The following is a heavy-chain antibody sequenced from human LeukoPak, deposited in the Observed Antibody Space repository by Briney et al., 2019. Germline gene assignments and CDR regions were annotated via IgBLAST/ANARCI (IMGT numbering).Heavy chain of an antibody. CDR3: ARVDLPLRYFDSYMYYFDY. CDR1: GYSFTSYW. V-gene: IGHV5-51*01. J-gene: IGHJ4*02. CDR2: IYPGDSDT. Sequence: GESLKISCKGSGYSFTSYWIGWVRLMPGKGLEWMGIIYPGDSDTRYSPSFQGQVTISADKSISTAYLQWSSLKASDTAMYYCARVDLPLRYFDSYMYYFDYWGQGTLVTVSS. D-gene: IGHD3-9*01.